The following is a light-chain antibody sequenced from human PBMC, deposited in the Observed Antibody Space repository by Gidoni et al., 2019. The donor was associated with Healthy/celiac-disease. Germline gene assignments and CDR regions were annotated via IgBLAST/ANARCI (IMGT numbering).Light chain of an antibody. Sequence: IQMTQSPYSLSASVGDRVTITCQASQDISNYLNWYQQKPGKAPKLLIYDASNLETGVPSRFSGSGSGTDFTFTISSLQPEDIATYYCQQYDNLLLLTFGGGTKVEIK. CDR1: QDISNY. CDR2: DAS. CDR3: QQYDNLLLLT. J-gene: IGKJ4*01. V-gene: IGKV1-33*01.